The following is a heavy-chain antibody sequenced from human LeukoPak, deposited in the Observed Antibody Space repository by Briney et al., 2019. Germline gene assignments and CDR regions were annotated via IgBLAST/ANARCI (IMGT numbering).Heavy chain of an antibody. CDR2: INSDGSSI. J-gene: IGHJ4*02. Sequence: GGSLRLSCAASGFTFSSYWMHWVRQAPGKGLVWVSRINSDGSSITYADSVKGRFTISRDNAKNTLYLQMNSLRVEDTAVYYCARDLRPHYYDSSGFGSFGSWGQGTLVIVSS. CDR1: GFTFSSYW. CDR3: ARDLRPHYYDSSGFGSFGS. V-gene: IGHV3-74*03. D-gene: IGHD3-22*01.